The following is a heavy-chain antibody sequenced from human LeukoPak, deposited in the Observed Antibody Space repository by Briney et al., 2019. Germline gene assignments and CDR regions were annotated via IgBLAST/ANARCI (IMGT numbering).Heavy chain of an antibody. V-gene: IGHV3-33*01. CDR3: AGGSNGIFDY. Sequence: PGRSLRLSCAASGFTFSSYGMHWVRQAPGKGLEWVAVIWYDGSNKYYADSVKGRFTISRDNSKNTLYLQMNSLRAEDTAVYYCAGGSNGIFDYWGQGTLVTVSS. CDR1: GFTFSSYG. J-gene: IGHJ4*02. D-gene: IGHD4-4*01. CDR2: IWYDGSNK.